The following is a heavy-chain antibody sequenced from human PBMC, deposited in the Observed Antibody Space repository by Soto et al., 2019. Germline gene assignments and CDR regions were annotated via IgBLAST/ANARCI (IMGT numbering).Heavy chain of an antibody. V-gene: IGHV3-21*01. J-gene: IGHJ5*02. Sequence: GGSLRLSCAASGFTFSSYSMNWVRQAPGEGLEWVSSISSSSSYIYYADSVKGRFTISRDNAKNSLYLQMNSLRAEDTAVYYCARVGGYTWIRLFDPWGQGTLVTVSS. D-gene: IGHD3-16*02. CDR1: GFTFSSYS. CDR2: ISSSSSYI. CDR3: ARVGGYTWIRLFDP.